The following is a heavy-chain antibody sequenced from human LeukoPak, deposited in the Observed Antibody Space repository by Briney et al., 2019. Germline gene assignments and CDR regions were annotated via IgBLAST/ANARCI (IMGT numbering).Heavy chain of an antibody. CDR1: GGSISSGSYY. D-gene: IGHD2-15*01. V-gene: IGHV2-70*11. Sequence: TLSLTCTVSGGSISSGSYYWSWIRQPPGKALEWLARIDWDDDKYYSTSLKTRLTISKDTSKNQVVLTMTNMDPVDTATYYCARTMRYCSGGSCPTPFDPWGQGTLVTVSS. CDR2: IDWDDDK. J-gene: IGHJ5*02. CDR3: ARTMRYCSGGSCPTPFDP.